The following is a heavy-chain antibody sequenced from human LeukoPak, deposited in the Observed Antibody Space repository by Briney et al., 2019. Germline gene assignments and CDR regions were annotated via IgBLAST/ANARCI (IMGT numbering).Heavy chain of an antibody. Sequence: SETLSLTCTVSGGSISSGSYYWSWIRQPAGKGLEWIGRIYTSGSTNYNPSLKSRVTISVDTSKNQFSLKLSSVTAADTAVYYCARDGGSYSFDYWGQGTLVTVSS. CDR1: GGSISSGSYY. CDR3: ARDGGSYSFDY. CDR2: IYTSGST. D-gene: IGHD1-26*01. V-gene: IGHV4-61*02. J-gene: IGHJ4*02.